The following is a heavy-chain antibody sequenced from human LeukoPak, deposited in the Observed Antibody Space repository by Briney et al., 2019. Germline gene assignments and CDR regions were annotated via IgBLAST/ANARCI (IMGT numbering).Heavy chain of an antibody. J-gene: IGHJ4*02. V-gene: IGHV3-73*01. CDR3: TSIVTDTGGNFGFDY. Sequence: GGSLKLSCAASGFTFSGSAMHWVRQASGKGLEWVGRIRSKAYDYATAYVASVKGRFTISRDDSKNTAYLQMNGLKTEDTAVYYCTSIVTDTGGNFGFDYWGQGTLVTVSS. D-gene: IGHD4-23*01. CDR1: GFTFSGSA. CDR2: IRSKAYDYAT.